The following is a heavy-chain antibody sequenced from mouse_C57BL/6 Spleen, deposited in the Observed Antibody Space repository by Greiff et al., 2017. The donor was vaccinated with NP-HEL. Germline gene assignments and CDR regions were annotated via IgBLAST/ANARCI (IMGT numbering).Heavy chain of an antibody. Sequence: EVQLQQSGPELVKPGASVKISCKASGYTFTDYYMNWVKQSHGKSLEWIGDINPNNGGTSYNQKFKGKATLTVDKSSSTAYMELRSLTSEDSAVYYCARSRRWYFDVWGTGTTVTVSS. CDR3: ARSRRWYFDV. J-gene: IGHJ1*03. CDR1: GYTFTDYY. CDR2: INPNNGGT. V-gene: IGHV1-26*01.